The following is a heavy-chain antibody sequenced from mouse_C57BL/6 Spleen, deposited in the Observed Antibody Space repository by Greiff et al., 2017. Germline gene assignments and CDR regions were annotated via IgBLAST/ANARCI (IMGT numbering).Heavy chain of an antibody. Sequence: EVHLVESGGGLVQPGGSLSLSCAASGFTFTDYYMSWVRQPPGKALEWLGFIRNKANGYTTEYSASVKGRFTISRDNSQSILYLQMNALRAEDSATYYCARSPRTGTGFDYWGQGTTLTVSS. J-gene: IGHJ2*01. CDR3: ARSPRTGTGFDY. CDR2: IRNKANGYTT. CDR1: GFTFTDYY. V-gene: IGHV7-3*01. D-gene: IGHD4-1*01.